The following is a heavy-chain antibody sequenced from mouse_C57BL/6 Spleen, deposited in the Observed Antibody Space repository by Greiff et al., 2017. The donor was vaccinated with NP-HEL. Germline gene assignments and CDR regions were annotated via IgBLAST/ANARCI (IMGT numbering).Heavy chain of an antibody. CDR2: IYPRNGNT. CDR3: ARSPSVVGYVDY. CDR1: GYTFTSYG. J-gene: IGHJ2*01. V-gene: IGHV1-81*01. Sequence: VKLVESGAELARPGASVKLSCKASGYTFTSYGISWVKQRTGQGLEWIGEIYPRNGNTYSNEKFKGTATLTPDKSSSTAYMELRSLTSEDSAVYFCARSPSVVGYVDYWGQGTTLTVSS. D-gene: IGHD1-1*01.